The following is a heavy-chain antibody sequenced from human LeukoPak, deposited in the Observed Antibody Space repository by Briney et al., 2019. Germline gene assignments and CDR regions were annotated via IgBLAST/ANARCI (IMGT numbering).Heavy chain of an antibody. Sequence: ASVKVSCKASGYTLTGYYMHWVRQAPGQGLEWMGWINPNSGGTNYAQKFQGRVTMTRDTSISTAYMELSRLRSDDTAVYYCARSLWRELLIGDYWGQGTLVTVSS. CDR3: ARSLWRELLIGDY. D-gene: IGHD1-26*01. CDR1: GYTLTGYY. J-gene: IGHJ4*02. CDR2: INPNSGGT. V-gene: IGHV1-2*02.